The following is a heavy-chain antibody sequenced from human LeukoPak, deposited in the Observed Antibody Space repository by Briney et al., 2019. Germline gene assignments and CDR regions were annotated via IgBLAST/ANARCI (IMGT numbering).Heavy chain of an antibody. Sequence: SGGSLRLSCAASGFTFSSYGMHWVRQAPGKGLEWVAFIRYDGSNKYYAVSVKGRFTISRDNSKNTLYLQMNSLGAEDTAVYYCANPYDFWSGFSAPHIWGQGTMVTVSS. J-gene: IGHJ3*02. CDR1: GFTFSSYG. CDR3: ANPYDFWSGFSAPHI. V-gene: IGHV3-30*02. D-gene: IGHD3-3*01. CDR2: IRYDGSNK.